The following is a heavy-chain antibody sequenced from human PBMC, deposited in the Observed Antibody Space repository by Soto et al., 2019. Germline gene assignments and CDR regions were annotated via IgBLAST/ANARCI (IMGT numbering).Heavy chain of an antibody. V-gene: IGHV3-30-3*01. CDR2: ISYDGSKT. Sequence: QVQLVDSGGGVVQPGRSLRLSCAASGFTFSNYAMHWVCQAPGKGLEWMALISYDGSKTYYADSVKGRFTISRDNSKNTLYLQMNSLRAEDTAVYYCARELVFDYWGQGTLVTVSS. J-gene: IGHJ4*02. CDR1: GFTFSNYA. D-gene: IGHD2-15*01. CDR3: ARELVFDY.